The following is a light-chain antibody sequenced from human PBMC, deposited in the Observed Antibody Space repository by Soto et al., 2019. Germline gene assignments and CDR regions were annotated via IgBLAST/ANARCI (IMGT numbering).Light chain of an antibody. V-gene: IGKV3D-20*02. CDR3: QHRMNWPLT. CDR1: QSVNSR. J-gene: IGKJ5*01. Sequence: EIVLTQSPGTLSLSPEERATLSCRASQSVNSRLAWYQHKPGQAPRLLISGASSRATGIPDRFSGSGSGTDFTLTISRLEPEDFAVYYCQHRMNWPLTFGQGTRLENK. CDR2: GAS.